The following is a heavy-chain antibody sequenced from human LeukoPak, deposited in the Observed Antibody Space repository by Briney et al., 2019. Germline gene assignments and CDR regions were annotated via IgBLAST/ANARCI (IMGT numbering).Heavy chain of an antibody. J-gene: IGHJ4*02. Sequence: PSETLSLTCTVSGGSISSSSYYWGWIRPPPGKGLEWIGSIYYSGSTYYNPSLKSRVTISVDTSKNQFSLKLSSVTAADTAVYYCARHRVGATYHYWGQGTLVTVSS. CDR2: IYYSGST. V-gene: IGHV4-39*01. CDR1: GGSISSSSYY. CDR3: ARHRVGATYHY. D-gene: IGHD1-26*01.